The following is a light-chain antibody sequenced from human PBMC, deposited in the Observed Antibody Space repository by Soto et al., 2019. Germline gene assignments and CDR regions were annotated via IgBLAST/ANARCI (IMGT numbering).Light chain of an antibody. CDR2: GAS. CDR3: QQYGSSPLIS. V-gene: IGKV3-20*01. CDR1: QTVSITY. Sequence: VLTQSPGTLSLSPGESATLSCRTSQTVSITYLTWYQQKPGQAPRLLIFGASKRATGIPDRFSGSGSGRDFTLTISGLEPEDFAVYYCQQYGSSPLISFGQGTRLEIK. J-gene: IGKJ5*01.